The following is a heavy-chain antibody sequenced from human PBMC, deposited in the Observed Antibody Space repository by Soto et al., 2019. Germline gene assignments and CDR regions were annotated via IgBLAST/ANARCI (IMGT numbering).Heavy chain of an antibody. CDR2: IYSGGST. CDR1: GFTVSSNY. J-gene: IGHJ3*02. CDR3: AHLLGYCSGGSCSDAFDI. V-gene: IGHV3-53*04. Sequence: GGSLRLSCAASGFTVSSNYMSWVRQAPGKGLEWVSVIYSGGSTYYADSVKGRFTISRHNSKNTLYLQMNSLRAEDTAVYYCAHLLGYCSGGSCSDAFDIWGQGTMVTVSS. D-gene: IGHD2-15*01.